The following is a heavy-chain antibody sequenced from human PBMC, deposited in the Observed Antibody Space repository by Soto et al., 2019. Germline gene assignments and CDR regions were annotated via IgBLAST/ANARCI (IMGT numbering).Heavy chain of an antibody. CDR1: GGTVSSYA. Sequence: GAAVKVSCEASGGTVSSYAISWVRQAPGQGLEWMGGIIPIVGTANYAQKFQGRVTITADESTSTAYMELSSLRSEDTAVYYCARVANDFWSGPPFGYYGMDVWGQGTTVTVSS. CDR2: IIPIVGTA. CDR3: ARVANDFWSGPPFGYYGMDV. V-gene: IGHV1-69*13. D-gene: IGHD3-3*01. J-gene: IGHJ6*02.